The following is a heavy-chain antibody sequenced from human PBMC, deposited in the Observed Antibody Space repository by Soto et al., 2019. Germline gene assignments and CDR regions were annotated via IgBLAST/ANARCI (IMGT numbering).Heavy chain of an antibody. V-gene: IGHV4-59*08. CDR2: IYYSGST. CDR1: GGSISSYY. CDR3: ARRWGSAFDI. Sequence: PSETLSLTCTVSGGSISSYYWSWIRQPPGRGLEWIGYIYYSGSTNYNPSLKSRVTISVDTSKNQFSLKLSSVTAADTAVYYCARRWGSAFDIWGQGTMVTVS. D-gene: IGHD3-16*01. J-gene: IGHJ3*02.